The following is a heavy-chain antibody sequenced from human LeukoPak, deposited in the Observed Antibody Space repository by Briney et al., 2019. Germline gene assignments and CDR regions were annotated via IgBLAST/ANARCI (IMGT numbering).Heavy chain of an antibody. V-gene: IGHV4-39*07. Sequence: SETLSLTCTVSGGSISSSSYYWGWIRQPPGKGLEWIGSIYYSGSTYYNPSLKSRVTISVDTSKNQFSLKLSSVTAADTAVYYCARATDGAFDTWGQGTMVTVSS. CDR2: IYYSGST. CDR1: GGSISSSSYY. D-gene: IGHD5-24*01. J-gene: IGHJ3*02. CDR3: ARATDGAFDT.